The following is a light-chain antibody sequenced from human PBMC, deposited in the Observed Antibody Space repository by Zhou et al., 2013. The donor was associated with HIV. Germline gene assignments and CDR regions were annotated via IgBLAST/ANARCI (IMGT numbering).Light chain of an antibody. CDR2: GAS. Sequence: EIVLTQSPGTLSLSPGERATLSCRASQSVRGSYLAWYQQKPGQAPRLLIHGASTRATDVPARFSGSGSGTEFTLVISSLQSEDFGVYYCQQYDLWPWCSFGQGTKLEIE. V-gene: IGKV3-20*01. CDR1: QSVRGSY. CDR3: QQYDLWPWCS. J-gene: IGKJ2*04.